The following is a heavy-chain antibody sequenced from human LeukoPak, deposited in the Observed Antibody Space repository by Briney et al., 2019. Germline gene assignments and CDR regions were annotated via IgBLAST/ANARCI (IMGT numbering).Heavy chain of an antibody. CDR1: GYIFTSYG. Sequence: ASVKVSCKASGYIFTSYGISWVRQAPGQGLEWMGWISAYNGNTNYAQKLQGRVTMTTDTSTSTAYMELRSLRSDDTAVYYCAMVADDWYFDLWGRGTLVTVSS. CDR2: ISAYNGNT. CDR3: AMVADDWYFDL. V-gene: IGHV1-18*01. J-gene: IGHJ2*01.